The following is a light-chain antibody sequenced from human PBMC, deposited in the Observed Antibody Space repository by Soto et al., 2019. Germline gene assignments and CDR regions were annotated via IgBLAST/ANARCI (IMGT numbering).Light chain of an antibody. Sequence: QSALTQPPSASGSPGQSVTVSCTGSSSDVGAYNYVSWYQQYPGKAPKLIIYEVSKRPSGVPDRFSGSKSGTTASLTVSGLQSDDEADYYCCSHAGFNAPYVFGTGTKLTVL. J-gene: IGLJ1*01. CDR2: EVS. V-gene: IGLV2-8*01. CDR3: CSHAGFNAPYV. CDR1: SSDVGAYNY.